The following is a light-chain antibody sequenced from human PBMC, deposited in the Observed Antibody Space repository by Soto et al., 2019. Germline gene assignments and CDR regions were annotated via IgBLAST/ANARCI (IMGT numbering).Light chain of an antibody. CDR3: QQRSNWPPLT. CDR1: QSVSSY. V-gene: IGKV3-11*01. J-gene: IGKJ4*01. CDR2: DAS. Sequence: EIVLTQSPATLSLSPGERATLSCRASQSVSSYLAWYQQKPGQAPRLLLYDASNRATGIPARFSGSGSGTDFTLTISSLEPEDFAVYYCQQRSNWPPLTFGGGTKAEIK.